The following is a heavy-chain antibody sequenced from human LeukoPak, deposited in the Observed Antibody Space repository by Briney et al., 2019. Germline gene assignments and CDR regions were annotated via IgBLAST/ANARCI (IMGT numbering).Heavy chain of an antibody. CDR1: GFTFSGST. J-gene: IGHJ4*02. V-gene: IGHV3-21*01. Sequence: GGSLRLSCAASGFTFSGSTVHWVRQASGRGLEWVSSISSSSGYIYYADSVKGRFTISRDNAKNSLYLQMNSLRAEDTAVYFCARGDSGYDSPFDYWGQGTLVIVFS. CDR3: ARGDSGYDSPFDY. CDR2: ISSSSGYI. D-gene: IGHD5-12*01.